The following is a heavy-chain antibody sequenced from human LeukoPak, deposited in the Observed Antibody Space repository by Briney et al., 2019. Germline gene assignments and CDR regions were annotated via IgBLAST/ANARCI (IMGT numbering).Heavy chain of an antibody. CDR3: ATPGDFDY. CDR1: GGSISSSRYY. J-gene: IGHJ4*02. V-gene: IGHV4-39*01. Sequence: SETLSLTCTVSGGSISSSRYYWGWIRQPPGKGLEWIGSIYYSGSTYYNPPLKSRVTISVDTTKNQFSLKLSSVTAADTAVYYCATPGDFDYWGQGTLVTVSS. D-gene: IGHD3-10*01. CDR2: IYYSGST.